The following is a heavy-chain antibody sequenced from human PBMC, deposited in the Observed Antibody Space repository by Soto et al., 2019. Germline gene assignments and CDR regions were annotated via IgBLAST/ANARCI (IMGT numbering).Heavy chain of an antibody. CDR1: GFSFISYE. V-gene: IGHV3-53*01. CDR3: AREAPMDV. CDR2: IWSAGLI. Sequence: PGEVLILSFAASGFSFISYERRWVRQSPGKGLEWVSVIWSAGLIYYADCVKGRFTISRDISKNILYLEMTSLRADATAVYYCAREAPMDVWGQGTTVTVSS. J-gene: IGHJ6*02.